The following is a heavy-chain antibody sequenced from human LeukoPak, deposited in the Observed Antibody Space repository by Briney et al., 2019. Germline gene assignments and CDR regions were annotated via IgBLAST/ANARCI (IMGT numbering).Heavy chain of an antibody. J-gene: IGHJ4*02. CDR1: GGSISSSSYY. CDR2: VYYSGST. D-gene: IGHD1-7*01. CDR3: ARSISGTTSFGDY. Sequence: PSETLSLTCTVSGGSISSSSYYWGWIRQPPGKGLEWIGSVYYSGSTHYNLSLKSRVTISADTSKNQFSLKLSSVTAADTAVYYCARSISGTTSFGDYWGQGTLVTVSS. V-gene: IGHV4-39*01.